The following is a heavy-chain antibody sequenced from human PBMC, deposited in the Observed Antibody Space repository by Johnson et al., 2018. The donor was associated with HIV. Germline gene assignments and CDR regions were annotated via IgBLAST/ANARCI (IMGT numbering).Heavy chain of an antibody. D-gene: IGHD6-13*01. Sequence: QLVESGGGLVQPGRSLRLSCAASGFTFDDYAMHWVRQAPGKGLEWVSGISWKSGSIGYADSVKGRFTISRDNAKNSLYLQMNGLRAEDTALYYCAKDGYSSSWYPYAFDIWGQGTMVTVSS. V-gene: IGHV3-9*01. CDR1: GFTFDDYA. CDR3: AKDGYSSSWYPYAFDI. CDR2: ISWKSGSI. J-gene: IGHJ3*02.